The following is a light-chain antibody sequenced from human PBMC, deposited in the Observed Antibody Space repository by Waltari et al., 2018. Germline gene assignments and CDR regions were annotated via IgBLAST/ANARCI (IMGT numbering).Light chain of an antibody. CDR3: AAWDDSLNGL. J-gene: IGLJ3*02. V-gene: IGLV1-51*02. CDR1: SSNIGNDY. CDR2: KNK. Sequence: QSVLTQPPSVSAAPGQKVTIPCSGSSSNIGNDYVSWYQQLPGTAPKLFIYKNKKRPSGIPDRVSGSKSGTSATLGITGLQSDDEADYYCAAWDDSLNGLFGGGTKLTVL.